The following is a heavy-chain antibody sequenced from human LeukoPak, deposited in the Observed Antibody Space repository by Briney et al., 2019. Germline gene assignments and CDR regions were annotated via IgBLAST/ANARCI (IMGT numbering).Heavy chain of an antibody. CDR3: ARDRDNWNPYYYYYMDV. Sequence: GGSLRLSCAVSGLSFGNYWMSWVRQAPGKGLEWVANIKQDGSEKYYVDSVKGRFTISRDNAKNSLYLQMNSLRAEDTAVYYCARDRDNWNPYYYYYMDVWGKGTTVTVSS. V-gene: IGHV3-7*01. J-gene: IGHJ6*03. CDR1: GLSFGNYW. D-gene: IGHD1-20*01. CDR2: IKQDGSEK.